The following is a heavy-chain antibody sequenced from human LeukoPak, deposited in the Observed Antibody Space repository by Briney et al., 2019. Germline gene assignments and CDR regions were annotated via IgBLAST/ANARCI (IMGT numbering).Heavy chain of an antibody. D-gene: IGHD6-6*01. Sequence: ASVKVSCKSSGYTFTTYYMHWVRQAPGQGLEWMGMINPSGGGTIYAREFQGRVTMTGDMSTSTVYMELSSLRSEDTAVYYCARVLSTSRRHDAFDIWGQGTMVTVSS. CDR3: ARVLSTSRRHDAFDI. CDR1: GYTFTTYY. J-gene: IGHJ3*02. V-gene: IGHV1-46*01. CDR2: INPSGGGT.